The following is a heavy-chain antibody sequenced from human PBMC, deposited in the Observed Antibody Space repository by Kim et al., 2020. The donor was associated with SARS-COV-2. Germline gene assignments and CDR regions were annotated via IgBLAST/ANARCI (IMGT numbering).Heavy chain of an antibody. D-gene: IGHD3-10*01. Sequence: TYYADSGQGRFTISRDNSKNTLYVQMSSLGAEDTAVYYCARNYGSGVDYWGQGTLVTVSS. CDR2: T. V-gene: IGHV3-53*01. J-gene: IGHJ4*02. CDR3: ARNYGSGVDY.